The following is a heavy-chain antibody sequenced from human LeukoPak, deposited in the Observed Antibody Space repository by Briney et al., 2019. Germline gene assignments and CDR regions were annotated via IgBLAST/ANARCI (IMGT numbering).Heavy chain of an antibody. J-gene: IGHJ3*02. D-gene: IGHD2-2*03. Sequence: PGGSLRLSCAASGFTFSNYDMHWVRQAPGKGLEWVAFIRYDSGNIFYADSVKGRFTISRDNSENSLYLQMNSLRDEDAAVYYCAKEGMDIVVEPGTGQGGAFDIWGQGTMVTVSS. V-gene: IGHV3-30*02. CDR2: IRYDSGNI. CDR1: GFTFSNYD. CDR3: AKEGMDIVVEPGTGQGGAFDI.